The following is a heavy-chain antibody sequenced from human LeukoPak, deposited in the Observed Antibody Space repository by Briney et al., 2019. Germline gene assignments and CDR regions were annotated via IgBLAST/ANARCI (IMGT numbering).Heavy chain of an antibody. CDR3: AKGRTYYYDSSGYFPHDY. CDR2: INQDGSDE. Sequence: PGGSLRLSCAASGFTFSRYWMSWVRQAPGKGLEWVATINQDGSDEYYVDSVKGRFTISRDNSKNTLYLQMNSLRAEDTAVYYCAKGRTYYYDSSGYFPHDYWGQGTLVTVSS. V-gene: IGHV3-7*01. J-gene: IGHJ4*02. CDR1: GFTFSRYW. D-gene: IGHD3-22*01.